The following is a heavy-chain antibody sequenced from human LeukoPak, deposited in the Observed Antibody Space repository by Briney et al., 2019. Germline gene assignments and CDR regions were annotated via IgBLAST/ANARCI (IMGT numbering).Heavy chain of an antibody. Sequence: ASVKVSCKASGYTFTSYYMHWVRQAPGQGLGWMGIINPSGGSTSYAQKFQGRVTMTRDTSTSTVYMELSSLRSEDTAVYYCARGSTSLGIAAAGTIDYWGQGTLVTVSS. CDR3: ARGSTSLGIAAAGTIDY. V-gene: IGHV1-46*01. CDR1: GYTFTSYY. J-gene: IGHJ4*02. CDR2: INPSGGST. D-gene: IGHD6-13*01.